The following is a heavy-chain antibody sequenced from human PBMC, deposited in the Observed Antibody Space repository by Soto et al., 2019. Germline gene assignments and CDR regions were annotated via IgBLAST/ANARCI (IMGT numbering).Heavy chain of an antibody. Sequence: QVQLVQSGAEVKKPGASVKVSWKASGYTFTSYGISWVRQAPGQGLEWMGWISAYNGNTNYAQKLQGRVTMTTDTSTSTAYMELRSLRSDDTAVYYCASDHSDIVVVVAATRLDYWGQGTLVTVSS. J-gene: IGHJ4*02. CDR3: ASDHSDIVVVVAATRLDY. V-gene: IGHV1-18*01. CDR1: GYTFTSYG. CDR2: ISAYNGNT. D-gene: IGHD2-15*01.